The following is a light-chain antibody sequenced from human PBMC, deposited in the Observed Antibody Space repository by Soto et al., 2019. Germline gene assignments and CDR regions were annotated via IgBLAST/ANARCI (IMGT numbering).Light chain of an antibody. CDR2: KAS. V-gene: IGKV1-5*03. J-gene: IGKJ1*01. CDR1: QSISSW. CDR3: QQYNDNWT. Sequence: DTQMTQSPSTLSASVGDRVTITCRASQSISSWLAWYQQKPGKAPRLLIYKASNLESGVPSRFSGSGSGTEFPLTISSLQPDDSATYYCQQYNDNWTFGQGTKVEIK.